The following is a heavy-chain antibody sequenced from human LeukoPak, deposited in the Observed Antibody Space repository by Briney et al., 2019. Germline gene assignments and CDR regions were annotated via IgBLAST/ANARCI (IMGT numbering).Heavy chain of an antibody. J-gene: IGHJ5*02. CDR1: GGSFSGYC. Sequence: PSETLSLTCSVYGGSFSGYCWRWIRQPPGKGLEWIGEINQSGRTNYSPSLKSRVTISVDTSKNQFSVNLRHVTAADTAVYYCARDYDLTIDPWGQGTLVTVSS. CDR3: ARDYDLTIDP. V-gene: IGHV4-34*01. CDR2: INQSGRT. D-gene: IGHD3-3*01.